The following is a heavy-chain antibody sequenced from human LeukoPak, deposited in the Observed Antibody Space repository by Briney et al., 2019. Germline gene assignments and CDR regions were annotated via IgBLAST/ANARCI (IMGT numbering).Heavy chain of an antibody. CDR2: INSDESTT. Sequence: PGGSLRLSCAASGFTFSSHWMHWVRQAPGKGLVGVSRINSDESTTNYADSVKGRFTISRDNAKNTLYLQMNSLRAEDTAVYYCARGRYSSSSGDHDAFDIWGQGTMVTVSS. J-gene: IGHJ3*02. V-gene: IGHV3-74*01. D-gene: IGHD6-6*01. CDR3: ARGRYSSSSGDHDAFDI. CDR1: GFTFSSHW.